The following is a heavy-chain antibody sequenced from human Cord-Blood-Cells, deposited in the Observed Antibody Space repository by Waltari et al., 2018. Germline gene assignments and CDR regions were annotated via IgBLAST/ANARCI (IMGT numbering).Heavy chain of an antibody. CDR2: ISYDVSNK. CDR3: AKTRTTSLFFDY. CDR1: GFPFRSHG. J-gene: IGHJ4*02. Sequence: QVQLVESGGGVVQPGRSLRLSCAASGFPFRSHGMPWVRQAPGKGLEVVAVISYDVSNKYYADSVKGRFNISRDNSKNTLYLQMNSLRAEDTAVYDCAKTRTTSLFFDYWGQGTLVTVSS. V-gene: IGHV3-30*18.